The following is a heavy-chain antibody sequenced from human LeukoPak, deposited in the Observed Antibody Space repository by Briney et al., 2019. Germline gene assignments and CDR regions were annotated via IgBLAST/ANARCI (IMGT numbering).Heavy chain of an antibody. V-gene: IGHV3-30*01. CDR1: GFTFSSYT. CDR3: ARGSNVLDY. Sequence: PGRSLRLSCAASGFTFSSYTVHWVRQAPGKGLEWVSVISYDGNNKYYADSVKGRFTISRDNSKNTLFLQMNGLRAEDTAVYYCARGSNVLDYWGQGTLVTVSS. CDR2: ISYDGNNK. J-gene: IGHJ4*02.